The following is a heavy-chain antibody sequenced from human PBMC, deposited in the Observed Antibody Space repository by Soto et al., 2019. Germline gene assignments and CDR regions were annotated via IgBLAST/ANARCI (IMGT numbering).Heavy chain of an antibody. CDR2: INAGNGNT. CDR3: AREGGWTYYFDY. CDR1: GYTFTSYT. D-gene: IGHD6-19*01. Sequence: QVQLVQSGAEVKKPGASVKVSCKASGYTFTSYTMHWVRQAPGQRLEWMGWINAGNGNTKYSQKFQGRVTITRDTSASTDYMELSSLRSEDTAVYYCAREGGWTYYFDYWGQGTLVTVSS. J-gene: IGHJ4*02. V-gene: IGHV1-3*01.